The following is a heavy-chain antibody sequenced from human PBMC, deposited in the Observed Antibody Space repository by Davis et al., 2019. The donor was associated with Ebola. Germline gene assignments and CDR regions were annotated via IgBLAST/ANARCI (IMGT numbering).Heavy chain of an antibody. CDR2: IKTKIDERIL. CDR1: GFSFSTAW. J-gene: IGHJ4*02. D-gene: IGHD1-26*01. Sequence: PGGSLRLSCGASGFSFSTAWMNWVRLVPGKGLEWVGRIKTKIDERILDYAAPVKGRFTMSRDDARNTMSLHMSSLKTEDTGVYYCATDEGGSRYWGQGSLVIVSS. V-gene: IGHV3-15*07. CDR3: ATDEGGSRY.